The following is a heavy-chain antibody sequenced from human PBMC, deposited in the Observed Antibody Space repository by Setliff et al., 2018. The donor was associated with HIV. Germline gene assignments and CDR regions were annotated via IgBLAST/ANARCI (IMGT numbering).Heavy chain of an antibody. V-gene: IGHV4-59*08. CDR1: GGSMRNYY. D-gene: IGHD1-26*01. Sequence: SETLSLTCSVSGGSMRNYYWSWIRQPPRKGLEWVGYISYNGITTYNPSLKSRVTISVDTSKNQFSLKLTSVTAADTAVYHCARHRPWEVDVFDIWGQGTMVTVSS. CDR3: ARHRPWEVDVFDI. J-gene: IGHJ3*02. CDR2: ISYNGIT.